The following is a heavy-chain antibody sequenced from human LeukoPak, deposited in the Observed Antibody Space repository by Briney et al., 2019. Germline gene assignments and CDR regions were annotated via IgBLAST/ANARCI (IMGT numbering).Heavy chain of an antibody. J-gene: IGHJ5*02. CDR1: GYTFSTSG. D-gene: IGHD3-10*01. V-gene: IGHV1-18*01. CDR3: ARDRSSGTYYPNWFDP. CDR2: ISAYNGNT. Sequence: ASVKVSCKASGYTFSTSGISWVRQAPGQGLEWMGWISAYNGNTNYAQKVQGRVTMTTDTSTSTAYMELRSLRSDDTAVYYCARDRSSGTYYPNWFDPWGQGTLVTVPS.